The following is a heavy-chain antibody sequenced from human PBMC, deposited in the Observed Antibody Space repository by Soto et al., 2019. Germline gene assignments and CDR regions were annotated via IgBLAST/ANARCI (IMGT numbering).Heavy chain of an antibody. CDR1: GGSISSYY. V-gene: IGHV4-59*08. CDR3: ARRGGQQQLVRDYYYYYGMDV. D-gene: IGHD6-13*01. CDR2: IYYSGST. J-gene: IGHJ6*02. Sequence: SETLSLTCTVSGGSISSYYWSWIRQPPGKGLEWIGYIYYSGSTNYNPSLKSRVTISVDTSKNQFSLKLSSVTAADTAVYYCARRGGQQQLVRDYYYYYGMDVWGQGTTVTVSS.